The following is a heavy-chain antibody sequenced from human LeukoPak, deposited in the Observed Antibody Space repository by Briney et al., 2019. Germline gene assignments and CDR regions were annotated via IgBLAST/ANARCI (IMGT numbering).Heavy chain of an antibody. V-gene: IGHV4-59*08. D-gene: IGHD3-10*01. CDR3: ASNYYGSGGLDY. J-gene: IGHJ4*02. Sequence: PSETLSPTCTVAARSITTKCWGWIRQPPGKGREWIGYIYYSVSTNYNPSLKSRVTISVDTSKKQFSLKLSSVTAAGTGVYYCASNYYGSGGLDYWGQGNLVTVSS. CDR1: ARSITTKC. CDR2: IYYSVST.